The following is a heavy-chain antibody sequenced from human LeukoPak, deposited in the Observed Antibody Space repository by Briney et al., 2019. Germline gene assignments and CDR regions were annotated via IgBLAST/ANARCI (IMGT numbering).Heavy chain of an antibody. J-gene: IGHJ4*02. CDR1: GFPLRTYV. V-gene: IGHV3-23*01. CDR3: AKANWVPNADAVW. CDR2: ISGSGGST. Sequence: GGPLRLSCAASGFPLRTYVMTWVRQAAGKGLEWVSTISGSGGSTYYADSVKGRFTISRDNSRNTVYLQLNNLRVEDTAIYYCAKANWVPNADAVWWGQGTQVTVSS. D-gene: IGHD1-1*01.